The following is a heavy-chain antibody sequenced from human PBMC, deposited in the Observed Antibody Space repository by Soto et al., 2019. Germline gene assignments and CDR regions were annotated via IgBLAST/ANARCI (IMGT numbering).Heavy chain of an antibody. D-gene: IGHD5-18*01. CDR1: GFTFSSYS. Sequence: GWSLRLSCVASGFTFSSYSMNWVRQAPGKGLEWVSSISNSSTYIYYADSVKGRFTISRDNPKNSLYLQMNSPRAEDTAVYYCARGVSFGYPPGGYWGQGTLVTVSS. CDR3: ARGVSFGYPPGGY. CDR2: ISNSSTYI. J-gene: IGHJ4*02. V-gene: IGHV3-21*01.